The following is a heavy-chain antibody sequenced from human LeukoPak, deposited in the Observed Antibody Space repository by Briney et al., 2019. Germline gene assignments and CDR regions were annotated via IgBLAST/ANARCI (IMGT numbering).Heavy chain of an antibody. CDR1: GGSIRSYF. J-gene: IGHJ4*02. CDR3: ARAGYTSTWTFDY. V-gene: IGHV4-4*07. D-gene: IGHD6-13*01. Sequence: ASETLSLTCSVSGGSIRSYFWSWIRQSAGRGLEHIGRIYSTGSTNYSPSLKSRVSMSVDTSKNQFSLTLMSVSAADTAIYYCARAGYTSTWTFDYWGQGILVTVSS. CDR2: IYSTGST.